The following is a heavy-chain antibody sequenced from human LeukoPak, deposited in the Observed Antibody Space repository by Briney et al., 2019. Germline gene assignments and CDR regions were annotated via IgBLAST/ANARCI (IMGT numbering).Heavy chain of an antibody. Sequence: GGSLRLSCAASGFTFSSYWMSWVRQAPGKGLEWVANIKQDGSEKYYVDPVKGRFTISRDNGKNSLYLQMNSLRAEDTAVYYCARDRYYYDSSGYCIDYWGQGTLVTASS. CDR1: GFTFSSYW. D-gene: IGHD3-22*01. CDR3: ARDRYYYDSSGYCIDY. J-gene: IGHJ4*02. CDR2: IKQDGSEK. V-gene: IGHV3-7*01.